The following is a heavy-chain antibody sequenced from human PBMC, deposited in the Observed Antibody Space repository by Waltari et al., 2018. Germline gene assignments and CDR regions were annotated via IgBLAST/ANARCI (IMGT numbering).Heavy chain of an antibody. V-gene: IGHV3-48*03. CDR3: AREGVRTGDAFDI. D-gene: IGHD3-9*01. Sequence: EVQPVESGGGLVQPGGSLRFSCAAYTFHYSHLAMNWVRQAPGMGLEWVSYISSSGSTIYYADSVKGRFTISRDNAKNSLYLQVNSLRAEDTAVYYCAREGVRTGDAFDIWGQGTMVTVSS. J-gene: IGHJ3*02. CDR1: TFHYSHLA. CDR2: ISSSGSTI.